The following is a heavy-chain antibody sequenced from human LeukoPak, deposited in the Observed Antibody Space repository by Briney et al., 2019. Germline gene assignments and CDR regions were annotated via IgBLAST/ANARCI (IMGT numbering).Heavy chain of an antibody. J-gene: IGHJ4*02. CDR3: AKAKWLVGEEFDY. CDR2: ISYDGSNK. V-gene: IGHV3-30-3*01. CDR1: GFTSSSYA. Sequence: GGSLRLSCAASGFTSSSYAMHWVRQAPGKGLEWVAVISYDGSNKYYADSVKGRFTISRDNSKNTLYLQMNSLRAEDTAVYYCAKAKWLVGEEFDYWGQGTLVTVSS. D-gene: IGHD6-19*01.